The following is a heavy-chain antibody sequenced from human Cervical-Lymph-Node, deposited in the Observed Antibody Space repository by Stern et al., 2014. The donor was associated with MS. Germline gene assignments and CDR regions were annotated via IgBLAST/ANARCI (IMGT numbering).Heavy chain of an antibody. V-gene: IGHV3-30*18. CDR3: AKNTMGIAVAGLFDY. D-gene: IGHD6-19*01. CDR2: ISYDGSNR. CDR1: GFTFDSYG. Sequence: VQLVESGGGVVQPGRSLRLSCEASGFTFDSYGVHWVRQPPGKGLEWVAVISYDGSNRYYADSVKGRFTISRDSSKNTVHLQMNSLRADDTAPYYCAKNTMGIAVAGLFDYWGQGILVTVSS. J-gene: IGHJ4*02.